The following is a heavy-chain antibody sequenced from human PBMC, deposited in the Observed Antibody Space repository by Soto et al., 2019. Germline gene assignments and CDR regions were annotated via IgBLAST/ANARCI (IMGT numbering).Heavy chain of an antibody. D-gene: IGHD6-6*01. CDR2: ISSTGSTP. CDR1: GFPFSDSY. Sequence: GGSLRLSCAASGFPFSDSYMAWIRQAPGKGLEEIATISSTGSTPYYADSVKGRFTISRDNAQNSLYLEMNNLRAEDTAVYYCARGQQLVANWLDPRGQVILVTVSS. CDR3: ARGQQLVANWLDP. J-gene: IGHJ5*02. V-gene: IGHV3-11*01.